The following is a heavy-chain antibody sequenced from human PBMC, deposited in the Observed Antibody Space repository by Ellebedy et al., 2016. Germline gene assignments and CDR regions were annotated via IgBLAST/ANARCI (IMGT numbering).Heavy chain of an antibody. Sequence: GESLKISCVGSGFSFNDFSMNWVRQAPGKGLEWVAYISYTINTIAYADSVKGRFTISRDYARNSLYLQMNSLRDEDTAVYYCARERQGATEHGLDVWGQGTTVTVSS. CDR1: GFSFNDFS. D-gene: IGHD1-14*01. V-gene: IGHV3-48*02. J-gene: IGHJ6*02. CDR3: ARERQGATEHGLDV. CDR2: ISYTINTI.